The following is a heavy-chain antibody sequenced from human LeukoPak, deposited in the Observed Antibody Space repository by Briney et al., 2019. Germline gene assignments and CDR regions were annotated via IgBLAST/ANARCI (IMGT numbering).Heavy chain of an antibody. Sequence: SETLSLPCTVSGGSISSYYWSWIRQPPGKGLEWIGYIYYSGSTNYNPSLKSRVTISVDTSKNQFSLKLSSVTAADTAVYYCARARANFLWYFDLWGRGTLVTVSS. CDR3: ARARANFLWYFDL. D-gene: IGHD2/OR15-2a*01. V-gene: IGHV4-59*01. J-gene: IGHJ2*01. CDR2: IYYSGST. CDR1: GGSISSYY.